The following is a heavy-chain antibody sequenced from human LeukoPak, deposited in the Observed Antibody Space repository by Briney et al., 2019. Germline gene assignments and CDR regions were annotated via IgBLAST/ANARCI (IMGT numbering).Heavy chain of an antibody. CDR2: IYYSGST. J-gene: IGHJ5*02. Sequence: SETLSLTCTVTGDSISSSSHYWGWIRQPPGKGLEWIGSIYYSGSTFYNPSLKSRVTISVDTSKNHFSLKLSFVTAADTAVYYCARQVYGDYGGYWFDPWGQGTLVTVSS. CDR1: GDSISSSSHY. D-gene: IGHD4-17*01. V-gene: IGHV4-39*01. CDR3: ARQVYGDYGGYWFDP.